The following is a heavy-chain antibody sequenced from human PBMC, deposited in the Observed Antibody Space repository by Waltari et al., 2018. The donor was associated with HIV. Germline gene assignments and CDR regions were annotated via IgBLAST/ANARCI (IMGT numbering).Heavy chain of an antibody. CDR2: INPDSGGT. CDR3: AREEVRKTYRWGMITFASPSSGMDV. J-gene: IGHJ6*02. Sequence: QVQLVQSGAEVKKPGASVKVSCKASGYKFTGYHIHLVLQAPGQGLEWMGWINPDSGGTNYAQRFQGRVTMTRDTSLSTTYIELSSLRSDDTAVYYCAREEVRKTYRWGMITFASPSSGMDVWGQGTTVTVSS. V-gene: IGHV1-2*02. D-gene: IGHD3-16*01. CDR1: GYKFTGYH.